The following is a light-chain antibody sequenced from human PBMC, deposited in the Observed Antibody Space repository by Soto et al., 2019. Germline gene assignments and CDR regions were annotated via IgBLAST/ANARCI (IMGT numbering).Light chain of an antibody. J-gene: IGKJ2*01. CDR1: ENINGY. Sequence: DIQMTQSPSSLSASVGDRVTVTCRASENINGYLNWYQQRPGKAPELLLSGASSLQSGDPSRFSGSGSGTEYTLTIYSLQPEDFASYFCQQTFSPPITFGQGTKLEI. CDR3: QQTFSPPIT. V-gene: IGKV1-39*01. CDR2: GAS.